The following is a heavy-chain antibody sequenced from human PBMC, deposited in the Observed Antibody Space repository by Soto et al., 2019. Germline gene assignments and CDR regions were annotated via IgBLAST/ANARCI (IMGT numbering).Heavy chain of an antibody. CDR3: ATGIDSSGHLDDY. CDR1: GGSISSSSYY. CDR2: IYYSGST. V-gene: IGHV4-39*07. Sequence: PSETLSLTCTVSGGSISSSSYYWGWIRQPPGKGLEWIGSIYYSGSTYYNPSLKSRVTISVDTSTSTAYMELSSLRSEDTAVYYCATGIDSSGHLDDYWGQGTLVTVSS. D-gene: IGHD3-22*01. J-gene: IGHJ4*02.